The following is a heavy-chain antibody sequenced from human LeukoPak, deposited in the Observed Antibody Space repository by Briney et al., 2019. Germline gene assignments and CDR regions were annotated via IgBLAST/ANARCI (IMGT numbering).Heavy chain of an antibody. CDR2: IYYNGNT. J-gene: IGHJ4*02. CDR1: GGSINSYY. CDR3: ARLDTTKGAVLDY. Sequence: SETLSLTCTISGGSINSYYWTWIRQPPGKGLEWIGYIYYNGNTNYNPSLKSRVTISVDTSKNQFSLRLSSVTAADTAVYYCARLDTTKGAVLDYWGQGTLVPVSS. D-gene: IGHD5-18*01. V-gene: IGHV4-59*08.